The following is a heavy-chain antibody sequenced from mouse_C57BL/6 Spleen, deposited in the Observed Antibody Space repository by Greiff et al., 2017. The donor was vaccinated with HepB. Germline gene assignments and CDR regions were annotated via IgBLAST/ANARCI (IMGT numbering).Heavy chain of an antibody. CDR3: TRALEDY. V-gene: IGHV1-15*01. J-gene: IGHJ2*01. Sequence: QVQLQQSGAELVRPGASVTLSCKASGYTFTDYEMHWVKQTPVHGLVWIGAIDPETGGTAYNQKFKGKAILTADKSSSTAYMELRSLTSEDSAVYYCTRALEDYWGQGTTLTVSS. CDR2: IDPETGGT. CDR1: GYTFTDYE.